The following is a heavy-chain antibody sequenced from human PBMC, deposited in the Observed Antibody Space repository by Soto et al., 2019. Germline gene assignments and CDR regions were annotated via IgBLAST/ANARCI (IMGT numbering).Heavy chain of an antibody. CDR2: IRSKANSYAT. CDR3: ARLWSEREPNFDY. J-gene: IGHJ4*02. D-gene: IGHD1-26*01. V-gene: IGHV3-73*02. Sequence: EVQLVESGGGLVQPGGSLKLSCAASGYTFSDSAIHWVRQASGKGLEWVGRIRSKANSYATVYAASVRGRFTISRDDSKNTAYPQMNSLKTEDTAVYYCARLWSEREPNFDYWGQGTLVSVSS. CDR1: GYTFSDSA.